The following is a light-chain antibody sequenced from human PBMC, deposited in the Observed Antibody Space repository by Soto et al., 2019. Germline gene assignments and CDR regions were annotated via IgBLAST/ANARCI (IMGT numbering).Light chain of an antibody. CDR2: DDS. CDR3: QQYKSYWT. Sequence: DMQMTQSPSTLSASVGDRVTITCRASQSISNSLAWYQQKPGKDPKLLIHDDSSLESGVPSRFSGSGSGTEFTLTINSLQPDDFATYYCQQYKSYWTFGQGTKVDIK. CDR1: QSISNS. V-gene: IGKV1-5*01. J-gene: IGKJ1*01.